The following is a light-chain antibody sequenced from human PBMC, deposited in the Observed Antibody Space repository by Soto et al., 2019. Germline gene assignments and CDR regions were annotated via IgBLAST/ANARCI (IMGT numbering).Light chain of an antibody. CDR2: GTP. V-gene: IGKV3D-15*01. Sequence: EIVMTQSPATLSVSPGERATLSCRASQIVSSNLAWYQQKPGQAPRLLIYGTPSRATGIPDRFSGSGSGTEFTLTINSLQSEDFAVYYCQQYNNWPRTFGQGTKVDIK. J-gene: IGKJ1*01. CDR3: QQYNNWPRT. CDR1: QIVSSN.